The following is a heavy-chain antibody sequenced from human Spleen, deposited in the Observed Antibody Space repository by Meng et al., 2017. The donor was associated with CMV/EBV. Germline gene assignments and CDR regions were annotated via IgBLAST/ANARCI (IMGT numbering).Heavy chain of an antibody. D-gene: IGHD1-26*01. J-gene: IGHJ4*02. V-gene: IGHV3-72*01. CDR2: SRDKTNSYTT. CDR1: GFTFSDHY. Sequence: GGSLRLSCAPSGFTFSDHYMDWVRQAPGKGLEWVGRSRDKTNSYTTEYAASVKGRFTISRDDSKNSLYLQMNSLKTEDTAVYYCAREGGIVGATGDYWGQGTLVTVSS. CDR3: AREGGIVGATGDY.